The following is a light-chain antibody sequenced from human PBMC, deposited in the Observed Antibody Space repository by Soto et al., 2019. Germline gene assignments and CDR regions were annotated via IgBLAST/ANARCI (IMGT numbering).Light chain of an antibody. CDR2: AAS. CDR3: QQFNSYPQT. J-gene: IGKJ4*01. Sequence: DIQLTQSPSFLSASVGDRVTITCLASQGISSYLAWYQQKPGKAPKLLIYAASTLQSGVPSRFSGSGSGTEFTLTISSLQPEDFATYYCQQFNSYPQTFGGGTKVEIK. CDR1: QGISSY. V-gene: IGKV1-9*01.